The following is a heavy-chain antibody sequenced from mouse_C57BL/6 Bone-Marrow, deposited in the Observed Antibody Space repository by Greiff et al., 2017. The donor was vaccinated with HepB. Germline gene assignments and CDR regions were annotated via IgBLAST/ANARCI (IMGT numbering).Heavy chain of an antibody. V-gene: IGHV7-3*01. CDR3: ARSIYDGYYAYYFDY. CDR2: IRNKANGYTT. J-gene: IGHJ2*01. CDR1: GFTFTDYY. Sequence: EVQGVESGGGLVQPGGSLSLSCAASGFTFTDYYMSWVRQPPGKALEWLGFIRNKANGYTTEYSASVKGRFTISRDNSQSIPYLQRNALRAEDSATYYFARSIYDGYYAYYFDYWGQGTTLTVSS. D-gene: IGHD2-3*01.